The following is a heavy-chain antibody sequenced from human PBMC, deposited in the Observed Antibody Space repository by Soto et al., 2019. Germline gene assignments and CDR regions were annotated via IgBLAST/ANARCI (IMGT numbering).Heavy chain of an antibody. CDR2: VYHTGDT. D-gene: IGHD2-21*02. J-gene: IGHJ5*02. Sequence: SETLSLTCGVSGGTVASSHWWSWVRQPPGRGLEWIGNVYHTGDTNFNPSLQSRVTFSVDKSNNQFSLRLTSVTAADTAVYFCAREIVTAGGNNYFDPWGPGTLVTVSS. CDR3: AREIVTAGGNNYFDP. CDR1: GGTVASSHW. V-gene: IGHV4-4*02.